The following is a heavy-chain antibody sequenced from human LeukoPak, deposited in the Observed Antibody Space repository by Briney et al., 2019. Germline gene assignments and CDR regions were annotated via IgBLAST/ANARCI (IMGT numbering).Heavy chain of an antibody. CDR1: GGSISSNAYY. J-gene: IGHJ4*02. D-gene: IGHD1-26*01. CDR2: IYSSVST. Sequence: SETLSLTCTVSGGSISSNAYYWAWIRQPPGKGLEWIGSIYSSVSTYYNPSLKSRVTISVDTSKNQFSLRPSSVTAADTALYYCAYSGSYGHLGYWGQGIPVTVSS. CDR3: AYSGSYGHLGY. V-gene: IGHV4-39*01.